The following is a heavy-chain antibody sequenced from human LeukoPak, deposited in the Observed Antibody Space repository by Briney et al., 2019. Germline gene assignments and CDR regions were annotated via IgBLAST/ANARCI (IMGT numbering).Heavy chain of an antibody. J-gene: IGHJ4*02. CDR2: ISWNSGSI. CDR1: GFAFDDYA. CDR3: AKGLSGSGSYSYYFDY. Sequence: GGSLRLSCAASGFAFDDYAMYWVRQAPGKGLEWVSGISWNSGSIGYADSVKGRFTISRDNAKNSLYLQMNSLRAEDMALYYCAKGLSGSGSYSYYFDYWGQGTLVTVSS. D-gene: IGHD3-10*01. V-gene: IGHV3-9*03.